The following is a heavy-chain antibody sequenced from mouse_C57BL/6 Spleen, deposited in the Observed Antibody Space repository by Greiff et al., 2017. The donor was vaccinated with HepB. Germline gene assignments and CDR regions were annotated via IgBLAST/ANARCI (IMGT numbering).Heavy chain of an antibody. Sequence: VQLQQSGPELVKPGASVKISCKASGYTFTDYYMNWVKQSHGKSLEWIGDINPNNGGTSYNQKFKGKATLTVDKSSSTAYMELRSLTSEDSAVYYCARGDLYYDYDGAMDYWGQGTSVTVSS. CDR1: GYTFTDYY. V-gene: IGHV1-26*01. CDR2: INPNNGGT. D-gene: IGHD2-4*01. J-gene: IGHJ4*01. CDR3: ARGDLYYDYDGAMDY.